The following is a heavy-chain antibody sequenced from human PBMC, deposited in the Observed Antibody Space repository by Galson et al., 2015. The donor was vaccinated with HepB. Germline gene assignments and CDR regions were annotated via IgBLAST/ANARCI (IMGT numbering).Heavy chain of an antibody. J-gene: IGHJ4*02. CDR2: LNPNSGGT. D-gene: IGHD3-10*01. CDR3: ARASITMVRGVIMGFDY. V-gene: IGHV1-2*02. CDR1: GYTFTAYY. Sequence: SVKVSCKASGYTFTAYYNHWVRQAPGQGLEWMGWLNPNSGGTNYAQKFQGRVTMTRDTSISTAYMELSRLRSDDTAVYYCARASITMVRGVIMGFDYWGQGTLVTVSS.